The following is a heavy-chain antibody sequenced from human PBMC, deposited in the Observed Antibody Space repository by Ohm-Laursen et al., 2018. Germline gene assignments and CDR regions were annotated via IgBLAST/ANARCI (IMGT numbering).Heavy chain of an antibody. CDR3: ARIVAGPDYFDY. J-gene: IGHJ4*02. Sequence: TQTLTLTWTFSGFSLSTTKMCVNWIRQPPGKALEWLASIDWDDDKYYSTSLKTRLTISKDTSKNQVVLTMTNMDPLDTATYYCARIVAGPDYFDYWGQGTLVTVSS. CDR1: GFSLSTTKMC. D-gene: IGHD5-12*01. CDR2: IDWDDDK. V-gene: IGHV2-70*11.